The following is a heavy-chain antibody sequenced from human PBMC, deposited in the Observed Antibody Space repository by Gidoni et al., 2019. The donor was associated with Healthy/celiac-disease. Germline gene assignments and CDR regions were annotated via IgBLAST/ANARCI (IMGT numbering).Heavy chain of an antibody. CDR2: ISSSSGYI. D-gene: IGHD3-10*01. Sequence: EVQLVESGGGLVKPGGSLRLSCAAYGFTFSSYSMNWVRQDPGKGLEWISSISSSSGYIYYADSVKSRLTISRDNAKNSLYLQMNSLSAEDTAVYYCARAVVRGVYFDYWGQGTLVTVSS. J-gene: IGHJ4*02. V-gene: IGHV3-21*01. CDR1: GFTFSSYS. CDR3: ARAVVRGVYFDY.